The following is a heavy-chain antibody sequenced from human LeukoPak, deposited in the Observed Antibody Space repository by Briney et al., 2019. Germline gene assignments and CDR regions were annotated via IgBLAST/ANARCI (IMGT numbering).Heavy chain of an antibody. Sequence: SETLSLTCIVSGGSISSSTYFWGWIRQPPGKGLEWIGIISYNGTTYYNPSLKRRVTISVDTSKNQFSLRLNSVTAADTAVYYCARAGVYGDYVNWFDPWGQGTLVTVSS. CDR1: GGSISSSTYF. CDR3: ARAGVYGDYVNWFDP. CDR2: ISYNGTT. J-gene: IGHJ5*02. V-gene: IGHV4-39*07. D-gene: IGHD4-17*01.